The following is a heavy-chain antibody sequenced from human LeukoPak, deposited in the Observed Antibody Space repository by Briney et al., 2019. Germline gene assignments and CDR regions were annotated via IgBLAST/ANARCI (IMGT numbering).Heavy chain of an antibody. J-gene: IGHJ4*02. CDR2: ISADGKSK. CDR3: ARDVGKDTITTEIAY. Sequence: GGSLRHSCAASGFTFSSYSMSWVRQAPGKGLEWVAVISADGKSKNHADSAKGRFTISRDKSTLFLDMNNLKTEDTALYYCARDVGKDTITTEIAYWGQGTLVTVSS. CDR1: GFTFSSYS. V-gene: IGHV3-30*04. D-gene: IGHD4-11*01.